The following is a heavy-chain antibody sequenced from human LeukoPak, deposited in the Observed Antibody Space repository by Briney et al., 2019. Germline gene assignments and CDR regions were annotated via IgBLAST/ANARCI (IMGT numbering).Heavy chain of an antibody. CDR1: GGIFSSHA. V-gene: IGHV1-69*04. CDR2: IIPRLDIA. J-gene: IGHJ6*02. Sequence: SVKVSCKASGGIFSSHAISWVRQAPGQGLEWMGRIIPRLDIAIYAQMFQGRVTITADKATTTAYMELTSLRSEDTAVYYCARIRTGTTYYYAMDVWGQGTTVTVSS. CDR3: ARIRTGTTYYYAMDV. D-gene: IGHD1-1*01.